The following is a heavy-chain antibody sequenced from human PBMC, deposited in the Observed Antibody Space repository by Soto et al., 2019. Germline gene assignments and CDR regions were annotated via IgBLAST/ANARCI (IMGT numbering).Heavy chain of an antibody. CDR1: GFTFNNYA. CDR2: ISHDGSIE. Sequence: QAQLVESGGGVVQPGRSLRLSCAASGFTFNNYAMHWVRQAPGKGLERVAVISHDGSIEYYPDSVKGRFTISRDNSKNTLYLEMNSLRAEDTAVYYCARDSRSTGQGAFDIWGQGTMVIVSS. CDR3: ARDSRSTGQGAFDI. V-gene: IGHV3-30*03. J-gene: IGHJ3*02. D-gene: IGHD3-16*01.